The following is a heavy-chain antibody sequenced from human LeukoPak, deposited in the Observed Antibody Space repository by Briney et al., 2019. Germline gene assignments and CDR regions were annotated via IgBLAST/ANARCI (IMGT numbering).Heavy chain of an antibody. CDR3: AKDQIRRYSSSSGVNFDY. V-gene: IGHV3-74*01. D-gene: IGHD6-6*01. CDR2: VSSAGYTT. Sequence: QPGGSLRLSCAASGFTFGGDWMHWVRQAPGKGLVWVSHVSSAGYTTRYADSVKGRFTISRDNAKNTLYLQMNSLRAEDMALYYCAKDQIRRYSSSSGVNFDYWGQGTLVTVSS. J-gene: IGHJ4*02. CDR1: GFTFGGDW.